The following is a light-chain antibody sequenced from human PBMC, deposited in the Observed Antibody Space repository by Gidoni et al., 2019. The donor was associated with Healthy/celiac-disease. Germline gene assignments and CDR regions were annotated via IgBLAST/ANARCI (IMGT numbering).Light chain of an antibody. CDR1: QSVLYSSNNKNY. V-gene: IGKV4-1*01. Sequence: DIEMTQSQDSLAVSLGERATINCKSSQSVLYSSNNKNYLAWYQQKPGQPPKLLIYWASTRESGVPDRFSGSGSGTDFTLTISSLQAEDVAVYYCQQYYSTPPTFGPGTKVDIK. J-gene: IGKJ3*01. CDR2: WAS. CDR3: QQYYSTPPT.